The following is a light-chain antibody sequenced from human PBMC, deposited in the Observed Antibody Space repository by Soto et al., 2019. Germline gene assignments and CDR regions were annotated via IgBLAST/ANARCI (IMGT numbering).Light chain of an antibody. CDR2: NDS. Sequence: QSVLTQPASVSGSPGQSITISCAGTSSDVGGYNSVSWYQQHPGKAPKLMIYNDSYRPSGASKRFSGSKSGNTASLTISGLQAEDEADYYCSSYTSSSTYVFGTATKVTVL. J-gene: IGLJ1*01. CDR1: SSDVGGYNS. CDR3: SSYTSSSTYV. V-gene: IGLV2-14*01.